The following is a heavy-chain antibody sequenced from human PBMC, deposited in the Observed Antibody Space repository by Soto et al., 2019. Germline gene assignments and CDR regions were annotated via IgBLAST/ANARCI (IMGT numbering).Heavy chain of an antibody. CDR3: GSSEIVGGDLYYGLDA. CDR1: AGSITTSY. D-gene: IGHD2-21*02. CDR2: ISYRGST. V-gene: IGHV4-59*01. J-gene: IGHJ5*02. Sequence: PSETLSLTCTVSAGSITTSYWSWIRQPLGKALEWICYISYRGSTNYNPSLKSRLTISIDTSNSQISLQLTSITTADAAADYCGSSEIVGGDLYYGLDAWGQGTLVTVYS.